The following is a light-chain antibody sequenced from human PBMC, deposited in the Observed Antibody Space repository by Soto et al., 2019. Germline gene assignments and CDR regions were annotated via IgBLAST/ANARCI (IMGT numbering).Light chain of an antibody. CDR1: QSISSNY. CDR3: HQRQSWPRT. J-gene: IGKJ1*01. Sequence: EIVLTPSPGTLSLSPGERVTLSFRASQSISSNYLAWYQQKPGQAPRLLIYGSSNRATGVPDRFSGSGSGTDFTLTISDVEPEDFAVYYCHQRQSWPRTFGQGTKVDIK. V-gene: IGKV3-20*01. CDR2: GSS.